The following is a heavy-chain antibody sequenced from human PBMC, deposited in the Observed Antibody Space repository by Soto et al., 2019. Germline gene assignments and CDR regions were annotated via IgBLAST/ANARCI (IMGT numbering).Heavy chain of an antibody. CDR3: ARSRGYSYGFPLYNWFDP. CDR1: GGTFSSYA. CDR2: NIPIFGTA. J-gene: IGHJ5*02. D-gene: IGHD5-18*01. Sequence: GASVKVSCKASGGTFSSYAISWVRQAPGQGLEWMGGNIPIFGTANYAQKFQGRVTITADKSTSTAYTELSSLRSEDTAVYYCARSRGYSYGFPLYNWFDPWGQGTLVTVSS. V-gene: IGHV1-69*06.